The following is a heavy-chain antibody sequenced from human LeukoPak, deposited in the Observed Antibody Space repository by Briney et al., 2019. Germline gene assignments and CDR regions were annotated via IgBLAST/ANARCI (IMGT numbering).Heavy chain of an antibody. CDR1: GYKFIDFG. CDR3: ARWETGSWFDP. Sequence: ASVKASCKASGYKFIDFGITWVRQAPGQGLEWMGWISGYNGKTNYAQKFQGRVTMTTDTSTNTVYLELRSLRSDDTAVYYCARWETGSWFDPWGQGTLVTISS. J-gene: IGHJ5*02. CDR2: ISGYNGKT. V-gene: IGHV1-18*01. D-gene: IGHD1-14*01.